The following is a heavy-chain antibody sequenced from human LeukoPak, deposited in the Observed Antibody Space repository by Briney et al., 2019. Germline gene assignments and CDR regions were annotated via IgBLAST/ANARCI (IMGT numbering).Heavy chain of an antibody. CDR1: GFTFSSYG. Sequence: GGSLRLSCAASGFTFSSYGMHRVRQAPGKGLEWVAVISYDGSNKYYADSVKGRFTISRDNSKNTLYLQMNSLRAEDTAVYYCAKGFQRWLQLSPLDYWGQGTLVTVSS. J-gene: IGHJ4*02. CDR2: ISYDGSNK. V-gene: IGHV3-30*18. CDR3: AKGFQRWLQLSPLDY. D-gene: IGHD5-24*01.